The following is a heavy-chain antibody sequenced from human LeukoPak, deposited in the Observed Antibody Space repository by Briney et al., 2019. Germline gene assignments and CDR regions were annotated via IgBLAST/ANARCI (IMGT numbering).Heavy chain of an antibody. CDR2: VSYNGNT. CDR1: GGFIGSSRYY. CDR3: ARPKGAWFDGFDI. D-gene: IGHD3-10*01. Sequence: SETLSLTCTVSGGFIGSSRYYWGWIRQPPGKGLEWIGSVSYNGNTFYNPSLKSRVTISVDTSENQFSLKLSSVTAADTALYYCARPKGAWFDGFDIWGQGTMVTVSS. V-gene: IGHV4-39*01. J-gene: IGHJ3*02.